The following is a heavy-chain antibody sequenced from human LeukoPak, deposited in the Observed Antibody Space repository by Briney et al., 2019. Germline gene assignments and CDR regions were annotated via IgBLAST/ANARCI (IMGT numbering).Heavy chain of an antibody. CDR3: ARLPYYYGSGSWFDP. Sequence: SGTLSLTCAVSGYSISSGYYWGWIRQPPGKGLKWIGSVYHSGTTYYNPSLKSRVTISIDRSKNQFSLNLSSVTAADTAVYYCARLPYYYGSGSWFDPWGQGTLVTVSS. D-gene: IGHD3-10*01. V-gene: IGHV4-38-2*01. CDR2: VYHSGTT. J-gene: IGHJ5*02. CDR1: GYSISSGYY.